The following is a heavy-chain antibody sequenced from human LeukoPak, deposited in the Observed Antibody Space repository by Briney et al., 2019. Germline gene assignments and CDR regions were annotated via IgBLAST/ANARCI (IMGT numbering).Heavy chain of an antibody. CDR3: ARGKYYDFWSGYYKDY. CDR2: INPNSGGT. J-gene: IGHJ4*02. V-gene: IGHV1-2*02. CDR1: GYTFTGYY. D-gene: IGHD3-3*01. Sequence: ASVKVSCKACGYTFTGYYMHWVRQAPGQGLEWMGWINPNSGGTNYAQKFQGRVTITRDTSISTAYMELSRLRSDDTAVYYCARGKYYDFWSGYYKDYWGQGTLVTVSS.